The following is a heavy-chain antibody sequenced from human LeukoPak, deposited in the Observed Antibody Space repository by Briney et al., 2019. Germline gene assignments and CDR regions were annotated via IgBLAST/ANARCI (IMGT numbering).Heavy chain of an antibody. CDR2: INTKGET. J-gene: IGHJ4*02. CDR1: GVSMSAYQ. Sequence: SETLSLICTVSGVSMSAYQWSWVRQSPEKGLEWIGCINTKGETSYNPSLKSRVTTSVDTSKSQFSLRLTSVTAADTAVYYCATSNDAKIAPFDHWGQGAPVTVSS. CDR3: ATSNDAKIAPFDH. V-gene: IGHV4-4*09. D-gene: IGHD2-21*01.